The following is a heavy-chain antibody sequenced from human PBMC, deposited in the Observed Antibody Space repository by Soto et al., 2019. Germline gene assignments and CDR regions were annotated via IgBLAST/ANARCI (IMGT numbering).Heavy chain of an antibody. V-gene: IGHV4-59*01. CDR1: GGSISSYY. CDR2: IYYSGST. Sequence: SSETLSLTCTVSGGSISSYYWSWIRQPPGKGLEWIGYIYYSGSTNYNPSLKSRVTISVDTSKNQFSLKLSSVTAADTAVYYCAIEYGSGSPFDFWAQGTLVTVSS. J-gene: IGHJ4*02. CDR3: AIEYGSGSPFDF. D-gene: IGHD3-10*01.